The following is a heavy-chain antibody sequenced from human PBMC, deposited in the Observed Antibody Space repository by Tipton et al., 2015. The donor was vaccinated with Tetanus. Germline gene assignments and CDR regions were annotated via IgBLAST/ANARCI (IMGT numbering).Heavy chain of an antibody. CDR3: ARAPFDGGNPHFDY. Sequence: TLSLTCTVSGGSISSGGYYWSWIRQHPGKGLEWIGYIYYSGSTYYNPSLKSRVTISVDTSKNQFSLKLSSVTAADTAVYYCARAPFDGGNPHFDYWGQGTLATVSS. CDR2: IYYSGST. CDR1: GGSISSGGYY. V-gene: IGHV4-31*03. D-gene: IGHD4-23*01. J-gene: IGHJ4*02.